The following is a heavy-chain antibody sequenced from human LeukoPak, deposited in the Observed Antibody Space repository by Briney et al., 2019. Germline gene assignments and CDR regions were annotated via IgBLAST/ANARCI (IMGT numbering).Heavy chain of an antibody. V-gene: IGHV1-8*01. CDR1: GYTFSGND. Sequence: ASVKVSCKASGYTFSGNDINWVRQTTGQGLEWMGWMNPNSGNTGYAQKFQGRVTMTRNISISTAYMELSSLRSEDTAVYYCARGLGTIPSFRFDPWGQGTLVTVSS. CDR2: MNPNSGNT. D-gene: IGHD1-7*01. J-gene: IGHJ5*02. CDR3: ARGLGTIPSFRFDP.